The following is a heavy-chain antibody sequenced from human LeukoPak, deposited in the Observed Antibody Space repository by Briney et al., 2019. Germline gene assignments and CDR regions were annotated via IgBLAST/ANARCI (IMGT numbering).Heavy chain of an antibody. CDR3: ARHDPNARLKLDY. CDR2: FDPTDSYT. V-gene: IGHV5-10-1*01. Sequence: PGESLRISCKASGYSFATYWISRVRQTPGQGLEWMGKFDPTDSYTTYGPSFQGHVTISADKSISTAYLQWNSLKASDTAMYYCARHDPNARLKLDYWGQGTLVTVSS. J-gene: IGHJ4*02. D-gene: IGHD3-3*01. CDR1: GYSFATYW.